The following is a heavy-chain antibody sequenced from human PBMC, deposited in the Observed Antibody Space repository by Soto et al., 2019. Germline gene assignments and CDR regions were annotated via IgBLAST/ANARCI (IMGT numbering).Heavy chain of an antibody. J-gene: IGHJ4*02. CDR3: AKGYKGERSGSYSAYYFDS. Sequence: GGSLRLSCAPSGFTFTTYAMSWVRQAPGKGLEWVSIIGTSGDTYYADSVKGRFALSRDNSKNTLYLQVNSLRAEDTALYFCAKGYKGERSGSYSAYYFDSWGQGTLVTVSS. V-gene: IGHV3-23*01. CDR2: IIGTSGDT. CDR1: GFTFTTYA. D-gene: IGHD3-22*01.